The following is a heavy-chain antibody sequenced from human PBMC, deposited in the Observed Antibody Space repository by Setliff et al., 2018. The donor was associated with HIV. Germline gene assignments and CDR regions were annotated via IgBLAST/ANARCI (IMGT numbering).Heavy chain of an antibody. V-gene: IGHV1-69*13. Sequence: SVKVSCKASGGAFSSYAINWVRQAPGQGLEWMGGIIPVFDTPNYAQKFQGRATITADESTSTSSMELSSLRSEDTAVYYCARGLGSGSYYNYYYYYMDVWGKGTTVTVSS. CDR2: IIPVFDTP. D-gene: IGHD3-10*01. CDR1: GGAFSSYA. J-gene: IGHJ6*03. CDR3: ARGLGSGSYYNYYYYYMDV.